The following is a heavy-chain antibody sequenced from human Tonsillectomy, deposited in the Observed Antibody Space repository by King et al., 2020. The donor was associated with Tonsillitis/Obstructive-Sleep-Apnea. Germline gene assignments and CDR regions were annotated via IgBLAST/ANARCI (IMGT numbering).Heavy chain of an antibody. D-gene: IGHD3-22*01. CDR2: ISGDGGST. J-gene: IGHJ1*01. Sequence: VQLVESGGGVVQPGGSLRLSCAASGFTFDDYAMHWVRQAPGKGLEWVSLISGDGGSTYYADSVMGRFTISRDNSKNSLYLQMNSLRTEDTALYYCAKDIGIVVANAEYFQHWGQGTLVTVSS. CDR1: GFTFDDYA. V-gene: IGHV3-43*02. CDR3: AKDIGIVVANAEYFQH.